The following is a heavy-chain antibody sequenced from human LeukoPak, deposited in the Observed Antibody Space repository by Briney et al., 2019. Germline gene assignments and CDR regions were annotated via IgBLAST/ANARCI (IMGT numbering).Heavy chain of an antibody. D-gene: IGHD1-26*01. V-gene: IGHV1-69*05. J-gene: IGHJ4*02. CDR2: IIPIFGTA. CDR3: ARGWGATGTFDY. Sequence: ASVKVSCMASGGTFSSYAISWVRQAPGQGLEWMGGIIPIFGTANYAQKFQGRVTITTDESTSTAYMELSSLRSEDTAVYYCARGWGATGTFDYWGQGTLVTVSS. CDR1: GGTFSSYA.